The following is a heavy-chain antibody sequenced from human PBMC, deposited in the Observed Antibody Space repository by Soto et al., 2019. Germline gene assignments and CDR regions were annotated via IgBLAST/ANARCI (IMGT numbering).Heavy chain of an antibody. CDR1: GFTFKDAW. V-gene: IGHV3-15*02. D-gene: IGHD3-10*01. CDR3: ATDQGPYGASPGEY. J-gene: IGHJ1*01. Sequence: EVQLVESGGTLVKPGGSLRLSCAASGFTFKDAWLSWVRQAPGKGLEWVGRIISKADGGTTDYAAPVQGRFTISRDDSKNTVHLPLNRLTPEDTAVYFCATDQGPYGASPGEYWGQGTLVTVSS. CDR2: IISKADGGTT.